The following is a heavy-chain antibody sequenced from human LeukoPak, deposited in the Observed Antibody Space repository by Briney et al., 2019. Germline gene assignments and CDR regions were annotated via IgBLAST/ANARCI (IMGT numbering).Heavy chain of an antibody. J-gene: IGHJ4*02. CDR2: ISGSGGST. Sequence: GGSLRLSCAASGFTFSSYAMSWVRQAPGKGLEWVSAISGSGGSTYYADSVKGRFTISRDNSRNTLYLQMNSLRAEDTAVYYCAKDIVGATDFFDYWGQGTLVTVSS. CDR1: GFTFSSYA. D-gene: IGHD1-26*01. V-gene: IGHV3-23*01. CDR3: AKDIVGATDFFDY.